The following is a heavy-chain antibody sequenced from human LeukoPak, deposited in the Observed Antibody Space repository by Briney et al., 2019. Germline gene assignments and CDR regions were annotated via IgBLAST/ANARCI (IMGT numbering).Heavy chain of an antibody. Sequence: GASVKVSCKASGYTFTSYYMHWVRQAPGQGLEWMGIINPSGGSTSYAQKFQGRVTMTRDTSTGTVYMELSSLRSEDTAVYYCATPGGNYYDFWSGYSQGAFDIWGQGTMVTVSS. V-gene: IGHV1-46*03. CDR2: INPSGGST. D-gene: IGHD3-3*01. J-gene: IGHJ3*02. CDR3: ATPGGNYYDFWSGYSQGAFDI. CDR1: GYTFTSYY.